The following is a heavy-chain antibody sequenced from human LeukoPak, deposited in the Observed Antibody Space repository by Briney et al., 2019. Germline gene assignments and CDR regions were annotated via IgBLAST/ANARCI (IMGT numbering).Heavy chain of an antibody. V-gene: IGHV4-30-4*01. Sequence: SETLSLTCAVYGGSFSGYYWSWIRQPPGKGLEWIGYIYYSGSTYYNPSLKSRVTISVDTSKNQFSLKLSSVTAADTAVYYCASLGTTNWFDPWGQGTLVTVSS. D-gene: IGHD4-17*01. J-gene: IGHJ5*02. CDR2: IYYSGST. CDR3: ASLGTTNWFDP. CDR1: GGSFSGYY.